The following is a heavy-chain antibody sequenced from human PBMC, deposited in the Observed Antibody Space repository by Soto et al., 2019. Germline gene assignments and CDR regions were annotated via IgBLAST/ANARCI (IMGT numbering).Heavy chain of an antibody. J-gene: IGHJ5*02. CDR1: GGSISSGGYS. CDR2: IYHSGST. V-gene: IGHV4-30-2*01. CDR3: ARSTVTKIVNWFDP. Sequence: QLQLQESGSGLVKPSQTLSLTCAVSGGSISSGGYSWSWIRQPPGKGLEWIGYIYHSGSTYYNPSLKSRVTISLDRSKNQFSLKLSSVTAADTAVYYCARSTVTKIVNWFDPWGQGTLVTVSS. D-gene: IGHD4-17*01.